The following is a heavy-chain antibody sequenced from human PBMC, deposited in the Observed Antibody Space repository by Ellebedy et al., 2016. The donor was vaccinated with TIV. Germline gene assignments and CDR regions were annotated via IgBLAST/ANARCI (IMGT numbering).Heavy chain of an antibody. CDR3: ARTSRRYYSDTYFDY. J-gene: IGHJ4*02. CDR2: IIPIFGTA. V-gene: IGHV1-69*13. CDR1: GGTFSSYA. Sequence: SVKVSCXASGGTFSSYAVTWVRQAPGQGLEWMGGIIPIFGTANYAQKFQNRLTITADESTGTAYMELSSLRPEDTAVYYCARTSRRYYSDTYFDYWGQGTLVTVS. D-gene: IGHD3-22*01.